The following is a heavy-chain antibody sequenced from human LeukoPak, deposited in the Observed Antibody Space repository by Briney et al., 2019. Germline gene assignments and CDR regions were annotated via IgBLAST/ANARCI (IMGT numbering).Heavy chain of an antibody. Sequence: SETLSLTCAVYGGSFSGYYWSWIRQPPGKGLEWIGEINHSGSTNYNPSLKSRVTISVDTSKNQFSLKLSSVTAADTAVYYCARGPELWFGESNIDYWGQGTLVTVSS. CDR3: ARGPELWFGESNIDY. CDR2: INHSGST. CDR1: GGSFSGYY. D-gene: IGHD3-10*01. V-gene: IGHV4-34*01. J-gene: IGHJ4*02.